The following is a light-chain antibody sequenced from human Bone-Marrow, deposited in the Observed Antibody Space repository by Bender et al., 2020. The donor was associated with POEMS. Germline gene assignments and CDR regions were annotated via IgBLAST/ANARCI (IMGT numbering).Light chain of an antibody. Sequence: NSNIGTNAVNWYQQFPGTAPKLLIYSDNQRPSGVPDRFSASKSDTSASLAITGLQAEDEADYYCQSTDNSGSGVFGGGTKLTVL. J-gene: IGLJ3*02. CDR3: QSTDNSGSGV. CDR2: SDN. CDR1: NSNIGTNA. V-gene: IGLV1-44*01.